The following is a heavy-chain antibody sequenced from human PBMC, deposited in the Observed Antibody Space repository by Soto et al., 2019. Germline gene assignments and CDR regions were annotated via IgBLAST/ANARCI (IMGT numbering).Heavy chain of an antibody. CDR1: GFTFSSYY. Sequence: EVQLVESGGGLVQPGGSLRLSCAASGFTFSSYYMNWVRQAPGKGLVWVARITSDGSSTTYADSVKGRFTISRDNAKNTLYLQMNSMRAEXXXXXXXXXXXXXXXXDVWGQGTTVTVSS. V-gene: IGHV3-74*01. CDR2: ITSDGSST. CDR3: XXXXXXXXXDV. J-gene: IGHJ6*02.